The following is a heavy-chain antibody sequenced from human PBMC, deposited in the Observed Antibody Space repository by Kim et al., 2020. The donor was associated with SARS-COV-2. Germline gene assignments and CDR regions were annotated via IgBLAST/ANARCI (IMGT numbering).Heavy chain of an antibody. CDR2: IYYSGNT. V-gene: IGHV4-39*01. CDR1: GGSISSSRSYY. D-gene: IGHD2-8*01. CDR3: ATMATHLYFDL. J-gene: IGHJ2*01. Sequence: SQTLSLTCTVSGGSISSSRSYYWGWIRQPPGKGLEWIGSIYYSGNTYYNPSLKSRVTISVDTSKNQFSLKLRSVTAADTAVYYCATMATHLYFDLWGRGTLVTVSS.